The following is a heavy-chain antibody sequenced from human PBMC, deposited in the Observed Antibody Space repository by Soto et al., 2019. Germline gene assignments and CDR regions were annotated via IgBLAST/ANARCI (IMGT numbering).Heavy chain of an antibody. CDR3: ARVSTTYAFDI. J-gene: IGHJ3*02. CDR2: IYYSGST. Sequence: SETLSLTCTVSGGSISSYYWSWIRQPPGKGLEWIGYIYYSGSTNYNPSLKSRVTISVDTSKNQFSLKLSSVTAADTAVYYCARVSTTYAFDIWXQGTMVTVSS. CDR1: GGSISSYY. D-gene: IGHD3-3*02. V-gene: IGHV4-59*12.